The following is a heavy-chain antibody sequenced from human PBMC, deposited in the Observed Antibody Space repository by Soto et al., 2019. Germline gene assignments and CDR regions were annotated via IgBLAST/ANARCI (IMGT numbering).Heavy chain of an antibody. Sequence: PGGSLRLSCAASGFTFSSYAMSWVRQAPGKGLEWVSAISGSGGSTYYADSVKGRFTISRDNSKNTLYLQMNSLRAEDTAVYYCVGYYYDSSGSKRDYFDYWGQGTLVTVSS. CDR3: VGYYYDSSGSKRDYFDY. CDR1: GFTFSSYA. V-gene: IGHV3-23*01. J-gene: IGHJ4*02. CDR2: ISGSGGST. D-gene: IGHD3-22*01.